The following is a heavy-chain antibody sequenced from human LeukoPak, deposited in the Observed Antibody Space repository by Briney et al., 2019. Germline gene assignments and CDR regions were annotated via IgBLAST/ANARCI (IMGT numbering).Heavy chain of an antibody. J-gene: IGHJ5*02. Sequence: GGSLRLSCAASGFPFSSYAMSWVRQAPGKGLEWVSAISGSGDSTYYADSVKGRFTISRDNSKNTLYLQMNSLRAEDTAVYYCAKAPNWNYLWFDPWGQGTLVTVSS. CDR1: GFPFSSYA. V-gene: IGHV3-23*01. CDR3: AKAPNWNYLWFDP. CDR2: ISGSGDST. D-gene: IGHD1-7*01.